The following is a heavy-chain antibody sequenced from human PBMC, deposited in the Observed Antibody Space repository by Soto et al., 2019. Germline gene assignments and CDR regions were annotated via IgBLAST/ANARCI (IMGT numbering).Heavy chain of an antibody. J-gene: IGHJ4*02. CDR1: GFTFSSHD. Sequence: EVQLLESGGGLVQPGGSLRLSCAASGFTFSSHDMAWVRQAPGKGLEWVSGISGGGHIDYADSVKGRFTISRDESRNTLYLQMNSLRVEDTAVYYCVKGLWGDNWGQGALVIVSS. CDR3: VKGLWGDN. D-gene: IGHD3-16*01. CDR2: ISGGGHI. V-gene: IGHV3-23*01.